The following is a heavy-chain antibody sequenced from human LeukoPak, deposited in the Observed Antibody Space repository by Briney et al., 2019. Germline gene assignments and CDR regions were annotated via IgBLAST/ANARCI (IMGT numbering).Heavy chain of an antibody. CDR3: VRDWDHFDFDS. V-gene: IGHV3-74*01. CDR2: INPAGTYV. D-gene: IGHD1-26*01. J-gene: IGHJ5*01. Sequence: GGSLRLSCAASGFTFSNYWTHWVRQAPGKGLVWASRINPAGTYVNYADSVKGRFTISRDNAKNTVYLQMNSLRAEDTALFYCVRDWDHFDFDSWGQGTLVTVSS. CDR1: GFTFSNYW.